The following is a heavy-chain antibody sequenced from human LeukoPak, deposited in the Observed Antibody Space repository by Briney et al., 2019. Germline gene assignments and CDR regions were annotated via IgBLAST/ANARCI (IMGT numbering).Heavy chain of an antibody. D-gene: IGHD3-22*01. J-gene: IGHJ4*02. V-gene: IGHV3-23*01. CDR1: GITLSNYG. Sequence: GGSLRLSCAVSGITLSNYGMSWVRQAPGKGLEWVAGASGSGGSTNYADSVKGRFTISRDNRKNTLHLQMNGLRAEDTAVYFCAKRGVVIRVILVGFHKEAYYFDSRGQGALVTVSS. CDR3: AKRGVVIRVILVGFHKEAYYFDS. CDR2: ASGSGGST.